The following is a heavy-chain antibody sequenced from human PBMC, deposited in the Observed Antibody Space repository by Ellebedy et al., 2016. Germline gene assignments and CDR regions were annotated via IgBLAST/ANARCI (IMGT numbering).Heavy chain of an antibody. CDR2: ISGSGGST. J-gene: IGHJ6*03. D-gene: IGHD6-6*01. CDR1: GFTFSSYA. CDR3: AKTGSSSLLYYYYYMDV. Sequence: GESLKISXAASGFTFSSYAMSWVRQAPGKGLEWVSAISGSGGSTYYADSVKGRFTISRDNSKNTLYLQMNSLRAEDTAVYYCAKTGSSSLLYYYYYMDVWGKGTTVTVSS. V-gene: IGHV3-23*01.